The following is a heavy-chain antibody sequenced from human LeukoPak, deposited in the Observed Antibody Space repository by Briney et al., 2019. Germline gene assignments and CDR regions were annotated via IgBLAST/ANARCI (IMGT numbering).Heavy chain of an antibody. V-gene: IGHV1-69*13. CDR1: GGTFSSYA. CDR2: IIPIFGTA. D-gene: IGHD2-15*01. CDR3: AREKARSCSGGSCYPDAFDI. Sequence: GASVKVSCKASGGTFSSYAISWVRQAPGQGLEWMGGIIPIFGTANYAQKFQGRVTITADESTSTAYMELSSLRSEDTAVYYCAREKARSCSGGSCYPDAFDIWGQGTMVTVSS. J-gene: IGHJ3*02.